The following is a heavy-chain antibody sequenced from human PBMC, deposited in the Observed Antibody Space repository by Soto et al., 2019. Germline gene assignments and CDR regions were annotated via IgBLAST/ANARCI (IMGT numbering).Heavy chain of an antibody. CDR2: INPSDGGT. Sequence: ASVKVSCKASGYTFTKYYIHWVRQAPGQGLEWMGIINPSDGGTTYAQKFQGRVTMTRDTSASTVYMELSSLRSEDTAVYYCARDGGFREYSGYDLGASDAFDIWGQGTMVTVSS. CDR1: GYTFTKYY. CDR3: ARDGGFREYSGYDLGASDAFDI. J-gene: IGHJ3*02. D-gene: IGHD5-12*01. V-gene: IGHV1-46*03.